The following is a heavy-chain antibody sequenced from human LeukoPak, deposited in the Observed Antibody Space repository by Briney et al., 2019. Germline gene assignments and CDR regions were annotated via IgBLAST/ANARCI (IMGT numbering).Heavy chain of an antibody. J-gene: IGHJ5*02. CDR3: ARGGITMIVVVTTNWFDP. V-gene: IGHV4-4*07. D-gene: IGHD3-22*01. Sequence: SETLSLTCTVSGGSISSYYWSWIRQPAGKGLEWIGRIHTSGSTNYNPSLKSRVTMSVDTSKKQFSLKLSSVTAADTAVYYCARGGITMIVVVTTNWFDPWGQGTLVTVSS. CDR1: GGSISSYY. CDR2: IHTSGST.